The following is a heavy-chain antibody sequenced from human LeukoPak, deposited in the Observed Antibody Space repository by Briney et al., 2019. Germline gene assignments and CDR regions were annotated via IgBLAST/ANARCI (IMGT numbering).Heavy chain of an antibody. CDR3: ARGPILLIAVAGPNWFDP. J-gene: IGHJ5*02. V-gene: IGHV3-48*03. D-gene: IGHD6-19*01. Sequence: GGSLRLSCAASGFTFSSYEMNWVRQAPGKGLEWVSYISSSGSTIYYADSVKGRFTISRDNAENSLYLQMNSLRAEDTAVYYCARGPILLIAVAGPNWFDPWGQGTLVTVSS. CDR1: GFTFSSYE. CDR2: ISSSGSTI.